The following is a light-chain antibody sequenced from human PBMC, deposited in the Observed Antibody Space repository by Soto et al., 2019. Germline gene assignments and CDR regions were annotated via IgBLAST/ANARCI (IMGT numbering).Light chain of an antibody. CDR1: SSNIGAGYD. CDR3: QSYATGLSVLYV. CDR2: GNN. V-gene: IGLV1-40*01. Sequence: QSVLTQPPSVSRAPGQRVTISCTGSSSNIGAGYDVHWYQQLPGTAPKLLIYGNNNRPSGVPDRFSGSKSGTSASLAVTGLQAEDEADYYFQSYATGLSVLYVFGTGTKVTVL. J-gene: IGLJ1*01.